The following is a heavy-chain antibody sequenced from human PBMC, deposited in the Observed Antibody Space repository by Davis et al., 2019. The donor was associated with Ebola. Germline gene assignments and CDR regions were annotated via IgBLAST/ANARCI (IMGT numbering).Heavy chain of an antibody. CDR1: GYTFTTYY. D-gene: IGHD4-17*01. CDR2: INPSGGST. V-gene: IGHV1-46*01. Sequence: AASVKVSCKASGYTFTTYYMHWVRQAPGQGLEWMGIINPSGGSTSYAQKFQGRVTMTRDTSITPAYMELSSLSSDDTAVYYCTRAIARRRYGSWFDPWGQRTPVTVSS. CDR3: TRAIARRRYGSWFDP. J-gene: IGHJ5*02.